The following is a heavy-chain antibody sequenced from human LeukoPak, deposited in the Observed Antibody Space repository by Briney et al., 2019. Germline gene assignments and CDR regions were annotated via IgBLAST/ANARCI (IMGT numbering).Heavy chain of an antibody. D-gene: IGHD2-2*02. CDR2: ISAYNGNT. CDR3: AREGFSRPGECSSTSCYRIYYYYGMDV. V-gene: IGHV1-18*01. J-gene: IGHJ6*02. CDR1: GYTFTSYG. Sequence: ASVKVSCKASGYTFTSYGISWVRQAPGQGLEWMGWISAYNGNTNYAQKLQGRVTMTTDTSTSTAHMELRSLRSDDTAVYYCAREGFSRPGECSSTSCYRIYYYYGMDVWGQGTTVTVSS.